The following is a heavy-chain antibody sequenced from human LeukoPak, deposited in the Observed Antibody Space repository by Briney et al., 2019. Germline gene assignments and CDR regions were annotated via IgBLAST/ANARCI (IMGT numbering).Heavy chain of an antibody. D-gene: IGHD5-12*01. CDR1: GYTFIRHW. CDR3: ARDNSVGDSAWWFDP. V-gene: IGHV1-46*01. Sequence: ASVKVSCKASGYTFIRHWMHRVRLAPGQGLEWVGLINPTGTATLYAQKFQGRITLTRDMSTSTDYMELRSLKSEDTAVYYCARDNSVGDSAWWFDPWGQGTLVTVSS. CDR2: INPTGTAT. J-gene: IGHJ5*02.